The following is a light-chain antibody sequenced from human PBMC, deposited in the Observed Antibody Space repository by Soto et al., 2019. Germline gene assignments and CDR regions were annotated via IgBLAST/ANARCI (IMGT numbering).Light chain of an antibody. CDR1: SSDVGRYNY. CDR3: CSFAGL. CDR2: DVT. J-gene: IGLJ2*01. V-gene: IGLV2-11*01. Sequence: QSALTQPRSVSGSPGQSVAISCAGTSSDVGRYNYVSWYQQYPGKAPKLIIYDVTKRPSGVPDRFSGSKSGNTASLTISGLQAEDEADYYCCSFAGLFGGGIKLTVL.